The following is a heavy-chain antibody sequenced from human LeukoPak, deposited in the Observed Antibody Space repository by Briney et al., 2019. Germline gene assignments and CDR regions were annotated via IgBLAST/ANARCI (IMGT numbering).Heavy chain of an antibody. V-gene: IGHV1-69*06. CDR3: ARESELRYFDWSWGYMDV. CDR2: IIPIFGTA. CDR1: GGTFSSYA. D-gene: IGHD3-9*01. Sequence: GASVKVSCKASGGTFSSYAISWVRQAPGQGLEWMGGIIPIFGTANYAQKFQGRVTITADKSTSTAYMELSSLRSEDTAVYYCARESELRYFDWSWGYMDVWGKGTTVTVSS. J-gene: IGHJ6*03.